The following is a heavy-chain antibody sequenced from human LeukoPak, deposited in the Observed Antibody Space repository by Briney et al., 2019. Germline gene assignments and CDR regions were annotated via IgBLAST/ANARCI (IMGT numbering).Heavy chain of an antibody. V-gene: IGHV1-46*01. J-gene: IGHJ6*03. CDR2: INPSGGST. D-gene: IGHD3-10*01. CDR1: GYTFTSYY. CDR3: ARDPYGPRTGYYYYMDV. Sequence: VASVKVSCKASGYTFTSYYVHWVRQAPGQGLEWMGIINPSGGSTSYAQKFQGRVTMIRDTSTSTVYMELSSLRSEDTAVYYCARDPYGPRTGYYYYMDVWGKGTTVTVSS.